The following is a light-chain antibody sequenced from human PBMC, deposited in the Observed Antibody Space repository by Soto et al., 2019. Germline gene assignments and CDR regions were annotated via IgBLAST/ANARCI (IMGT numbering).Light chain of an antibody. V-gene: IGKV1-5*03. CDR1: QNIITY. CDR2: QAS. Sequence: DIQMTQSPSTLSASVGDRVTITCRASQNIITYLAWYQQKPGKAPKFLIYQASILQSGVSSRFSGSGSETEFTLTISSPQPDDFATYYCQQYQSYPISLGGGTKVEIK. CDR3: QQYQSYPIS. J-gene: IGKJ4*01.